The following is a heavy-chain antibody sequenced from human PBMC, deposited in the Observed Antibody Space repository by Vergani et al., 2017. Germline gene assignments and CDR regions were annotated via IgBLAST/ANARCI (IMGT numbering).Heavy chain of an antibody. J-gene: IGHJ6*04. Sequence: QVQLQESGPGLVKPSQTLSLTCTVSGGSISSGSYYWSWIRQPAGKGLEWIGRIYTSGSTNHNPSLKSRLTISVDTSKNQFSLKLSAVTAADTAVYYCARDRYCSSTSCYSVMDVWGKGTTVTVSS. CDR1: GGSISSGSYY. CDR2: IYTSGST. CDR3: ARDRYCSSTSCYSVMDV. V-gene: IGHV4-61*02. D-gene: IGHD2-2*01.